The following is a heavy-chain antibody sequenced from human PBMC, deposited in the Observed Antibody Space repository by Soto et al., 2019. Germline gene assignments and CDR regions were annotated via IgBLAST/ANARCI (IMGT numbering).Heavy chain of an antibody. CDR3: AGDSH. V-gene: IGHV3-7*04. CDR2: IKEDGSEK. CDR1: GFTFSDYW. Sequence: EVQLVESGGGLVQPGGSLRLSCAASGFTFSDYWMSWVRQAPGKGREWVANIKEDGSEKYYVYSVKGRFTISRDSAKNSLYLQMNSLRADDTAVYYCAGDSHWGQGTLVSVSS. J-gene: IGHJ4*02.